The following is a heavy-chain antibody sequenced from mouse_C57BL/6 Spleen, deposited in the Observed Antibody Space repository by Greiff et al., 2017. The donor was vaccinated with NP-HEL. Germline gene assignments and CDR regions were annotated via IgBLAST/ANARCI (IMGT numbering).Heavy chain of an antibody. Sequence: EVKVVESGGGLVKPGGSLKLSCAASGFTFSSYAMSWVRQTPEKRLEWVATISDGGSYTYYPDNVKGRFTISRDNAKNNLYLQMSHLKSEDTAMYYCARDQGLDYWGQGTTLTVSS. V-gene: IGHV5-4*01. J-gene: IGHJ2*01. D-gene: IGHD3-3*01. CDR3: ARDQGLDY. CDR2: ISDGGSYT. CDR1: GFTFSSYA.